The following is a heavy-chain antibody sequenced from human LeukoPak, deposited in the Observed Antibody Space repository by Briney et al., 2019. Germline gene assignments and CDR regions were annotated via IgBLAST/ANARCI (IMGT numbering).Heavy chain of an antibody. CDR2: IYYSGST. J-gene: IGHJ4*02. V-gene: IGHV4-39*07. D-gene: IGHD6-19*01. CDR3: ARVGRNIAVAGTLDY. CDR1: GGSISSSSYY. Sequence: SETLSLTCTVSGGSISSSSYYWGWIRQPPGKGLEWIGSIYYSGSTYYNPSLKSRVTISVDKSKNQFSLKLSSVTAADTAVYYCARVGRNIAVAGTLDYWGQGTLVTVSS.